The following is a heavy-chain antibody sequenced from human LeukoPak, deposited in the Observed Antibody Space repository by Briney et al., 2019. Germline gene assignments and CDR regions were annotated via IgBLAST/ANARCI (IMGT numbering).Heavy chain of an antibody. CDR3: ARDYGGAPDIVVAVAVDY. D-gene: IGHD2-15*01. V-gene: IGHV1-18*01. Sequence: ASVKVSCKASGYTFTSYGISWVRQAPGQGLEWMGWISAYNGNTNYARKLQGRVTMTTDTSTSTAYMELRSLRSDDTAVYYCARDYGGAPDIVVAVAVDYWGQGTLVTVSS. CDR2: ISAYNGNT. CDR1: GYTFTSYG. J-gene: IGHJ4*02.